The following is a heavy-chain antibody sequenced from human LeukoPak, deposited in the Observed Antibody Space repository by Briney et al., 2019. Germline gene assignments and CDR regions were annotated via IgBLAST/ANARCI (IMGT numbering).Heavy chain of an antibody. Sequence: GGSLRLSCAASGFSFKTYDMNWVRQAPGKGLEWVSAISGSGGSTYYADSVKGRFTISRDNSKNRLYLQMNSLRAEDTAVYYCAGGGSGSTYWGQGTLVTVSS. D-gene: IGHD3-10*01. J-gene: IGHJ4*02. V-gene: IGHV3-23*01. CDR2: ISGSGGST. CDR1: GFSFKTYD. CDR3: AGGGSGSTY.